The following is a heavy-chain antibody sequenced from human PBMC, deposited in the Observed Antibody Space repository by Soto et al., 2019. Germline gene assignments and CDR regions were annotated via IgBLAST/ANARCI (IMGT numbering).Heavy chain of an antibody. J-gene: IGHJ4*02. CDR1: GGSFSGYY. CDR2: INHSGST. CDR3: ATGSYRTY. D-gene: IGHD1-26*01. Sequence: SETLSLTCAVYGGSFSGYYWSWIRQPPGKGLEWIGEINHSGSTNYNPSLKSRVTISLDTSKNQFSLKLSSLRSEDTAVYYCATGSYRTYWGQGTLVTVSS. V-gene: IGHV4-34*01.